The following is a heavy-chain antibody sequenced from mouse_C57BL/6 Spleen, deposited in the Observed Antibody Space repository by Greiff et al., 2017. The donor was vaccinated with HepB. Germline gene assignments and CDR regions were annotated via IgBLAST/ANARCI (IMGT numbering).Heavy chain of an antibody. D-gene: IGHD2-2*01. CDR3: AREIYYGYYDY. Sequence: QVQLQQPGAGLVRPGSSVKLSCKASGYTFTSYWMHWVKQRPIQGLEWIGNIDPSDSETHYNQKFKDKATLTVDKSSSTAYMQLSSLTSEDSAVYYCAREIYYGYYDYWGQGTTLTVSS. CDR2: IDPSDSET. CDR1: GYTFTSYW. J-gene: IGHJ2*01. V-gene: IGHV1-52*01.